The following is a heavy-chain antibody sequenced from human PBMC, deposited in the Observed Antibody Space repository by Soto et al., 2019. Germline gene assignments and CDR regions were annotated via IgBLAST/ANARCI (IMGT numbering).Heavy chain of an antibody. Sequence: QITLKESGPPLVKPTQTLTLTCTFSGFSLSTSGVGVGWIRQPPGKALEWLALIYWDDDKRYSPSLKSRLTITKDTSKNQVVLTMTNMDPVDTATYYCAHSGNCSSTSCYGAWFDPWGQGTLVTVSS. CDR2: IYWDDDK. V-gene: IGHV2-5*02. D-gene: IGHD2-2*01. J-gene: IGHJ5*02. CDR1: GFSLSTSGVG. CDR3: AHSGNCSSTSCYGAWFDP.